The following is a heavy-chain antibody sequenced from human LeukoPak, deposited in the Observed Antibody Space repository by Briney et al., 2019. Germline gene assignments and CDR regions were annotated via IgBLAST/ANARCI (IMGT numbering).Heavy chain of an antibody. Sequence: GGSLSLSCAASGFTFSSYAMSWVRQAPGKGLEWVSGISGSRGSTYYADAVKGRFTISRDNSKNTVYLQMNSLRAEDTAVYYCAKCRSSPGSTSGWAIFDYWGQGTLVTVSS. D-gene: IGHD6-19*01. J-gene: IGHJ4*02. CDR3: AKCRSSPGSTSGWAIFDY. V-gene: IGHV3-23*01. CDR1: GFTFSSYA. CDR2: ISGSRGST.